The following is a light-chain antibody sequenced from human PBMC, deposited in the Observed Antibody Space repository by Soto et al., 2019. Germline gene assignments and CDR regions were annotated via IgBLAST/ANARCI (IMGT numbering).Light chain of an antibody. V-gene: IGKV3-11*01. CDR3: QQRINWPLT. J-gene: IGKJ4*01. CDR2: DAV. Sequence: ETVLTQSPATLSLSPAERATLSCRASQSVSSYLAWYQQKPGQAPRLLIYDAVNRATGIPARFSGSGSGTDFTLTIGSLEPEDSGVYYCQQRINWPLTFGGGTRVEIK. CDR1: QSVSSY.